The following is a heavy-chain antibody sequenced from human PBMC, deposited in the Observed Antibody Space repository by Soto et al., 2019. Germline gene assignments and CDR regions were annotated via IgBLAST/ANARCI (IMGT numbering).Heavy chain of an antibody. V-gene: IGHV3-23*01. CDR3: AKGGGSKDYYDTSGYYLYYDYAMDV. J-gene: IGHJ6*02. CDR2: LSGSGVST. D-gene: IGHD3-22*01. Sequence: EVQLLESGGGLVQPGGSLRLSCAASGFTFSSYAMTWVRQAPGKGLEWVSALSGSGVSTYYADSVKGRFTISRDNSKNTLYRQMNSLRAEDTAVYYCAKGGGSKDYYDTSGYYLYYDYAMDVWGQGTTVTVSS. CDR1: GFTFSSYA.